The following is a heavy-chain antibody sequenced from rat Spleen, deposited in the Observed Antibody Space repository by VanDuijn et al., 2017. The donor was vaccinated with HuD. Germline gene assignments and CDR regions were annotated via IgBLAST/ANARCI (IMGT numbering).Heavy chain of an antibody. Sequence: EVQLVESGGGLVQPGRSLKLSCAASGFTFSDFDMAWVRQAPTKGLEWVASISTGDDDTYFRDSVKGRFTISRDDEEGTLYLQMDSLRSEDTAPYFCARLGGLRNWFTYWGQGTLVTVSS. CDR2: ISTGDDDT. CDR3: ARLGGLRNWFTY. D-gene: IGHD4-3*01. J-gene: IGHJ3*01. V-gene: IGHV5-25*01. CDR1: GFTFSDFD.